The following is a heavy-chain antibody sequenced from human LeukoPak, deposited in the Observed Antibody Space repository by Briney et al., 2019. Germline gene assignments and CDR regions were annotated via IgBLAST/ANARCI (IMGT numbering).Heavy chain of an antibody. V-gene: IGHV4-59*08. CDR3: ARHGDVQLWLPYNWFDP. Sequence: SETLSLTCTASGGSISSYYWSWIRQPPGKGLEWIGYIYYSGSTNYNPSLKSRVTISVDTSKNQFPLKLSSVTAADTAVYYCARHGDVQLWLPYNWFDPWGQGTLVTVSS. J-gene: IGHJ5*02. CDR1: GGSISSYY. CDR2: IYYSGST. D-gene: IGHD5-18*01.